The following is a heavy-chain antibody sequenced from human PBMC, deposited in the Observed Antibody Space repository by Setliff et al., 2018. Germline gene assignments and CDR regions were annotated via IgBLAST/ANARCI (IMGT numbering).Heavy chain of an antibody. J-gene: IGHJ4*02. CDR1: GFTFDDFA. V-gene: IGHV3-43D*04. CDR3: VRARDAFNWNSYYFAS. Sequence: GGSLRLSCAASGFTFDDFAMHWVRQPPGKGLEWVSLISWDGVTTYYADSVKGRFTISRDSSKNSLSLQMNSLRVEDTAIYYCVRARDAFNWNSYYFASWGQGTQVTVSS. CDR2: ISWDGVTT. D-gene: IGHD1-20*01.